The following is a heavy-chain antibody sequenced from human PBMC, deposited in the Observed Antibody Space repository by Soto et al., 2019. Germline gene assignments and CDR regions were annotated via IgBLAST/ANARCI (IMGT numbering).Heavy chain of an antibody. D-gene: IGHD3-3*01. J-gene: IGHJ6*02. CDR3: AREYDFWSGYYSYGMDV. Sequence: EVQLVESGGGLVQPGGSLRLSCAASGFTFSSYSMNWVRQAPGKGLEWVSYISSSSSTIYYADSVKGRFTISRDNAKNSLYLQMNSLRDEDTAVYYCAREYDFWSGYYSYGMDVWGQGTTVTVSS. V-gene: IGHV3-48*02. CDR2: ISSSSSTI. CDR1: GFTFSSYS.